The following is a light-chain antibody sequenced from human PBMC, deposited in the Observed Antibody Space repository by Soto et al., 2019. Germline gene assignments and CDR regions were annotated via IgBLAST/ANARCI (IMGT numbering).Light chain of an antibody. V-gene: IGLV2-14*01. J-gene: IGLJ1*01. Sequence: QSVLTQPASVSGSPGQSITISCTGTSSDVGGYNYVSWYQQHPGKAPKLMIYDVSNRPSGVSNRFSGSKSGNTASLTISGLQAEDEADYYCSSYTSSSTSYVFGTGTKVTFL. CDR3: SSYTSSSTSYV. CDR1: SSDVGGYNY. CDR2: DVS.